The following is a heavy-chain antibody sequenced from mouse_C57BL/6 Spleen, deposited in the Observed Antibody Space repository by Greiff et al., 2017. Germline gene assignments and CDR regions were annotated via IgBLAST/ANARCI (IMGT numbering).Heavy chain of an antibody. CDR1: GYTFTSYW. CDR2: IDPSDSYT. J-gene: IGHJ2*01. CDR3: ARNAVSYSNYVPFDY. Sequence: QVQLQQPGAELVMPGASVKLSCKASGYTFTSYWMHWVKQRPGQGLEWIGEIDPSDSYTNYNQKFKGKSTLTVDKSSSTAYMQLSSLTSEDSAVYYCARNAVSYSNYVPFDYWGQGTTLTVSS. V-gene: IGHV1-69*01. D-gene: IGHD2-5*01.